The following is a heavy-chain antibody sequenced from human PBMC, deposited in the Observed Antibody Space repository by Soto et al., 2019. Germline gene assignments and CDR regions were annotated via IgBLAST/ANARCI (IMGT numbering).Heavy chain of an antibody. CDR1: GFTLSGSA. J-gene: IGHJ4*02. V-gene: IGHV3-73*02. CDR3: TRSGGSYSCGY. D-gene: IGHD1-26*01. Sequence: EVQLVESGGGLVQPGESLKLSCAASGFTLSGSAVHWVRQASGKGLEWVGRIRSKTHNYATDYIASVKGRLTMSRDDSNHTAYVQMNGLKTYDTAVYYCTRSGGSYSCGYWGQGTLVTVSS. CDR2: IRSKTHNYAT.